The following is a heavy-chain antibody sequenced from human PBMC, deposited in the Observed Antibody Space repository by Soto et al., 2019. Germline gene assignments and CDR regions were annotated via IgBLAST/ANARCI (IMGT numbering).Heavy chain of an antibody. Sequence: QVQLVQSGAEVKKPGASVKDSCKPSGYTFITYDFNWMRQAPAQGLEWLGWISVYNGNTNYAQKFQDRVTMITDTSARTVYMELRSLRSDDPAVYYCARLGSGRDYHSSVCGQGTLVTVSS. D-gene: IGHD4-17*01. CDR1: GYTFITYD. V-gene: IGHV1-18*01. CDR3: ARLGSGRDYHSSV. CDR2: ISVYNGNT. J-gene: IGHJ4*02.